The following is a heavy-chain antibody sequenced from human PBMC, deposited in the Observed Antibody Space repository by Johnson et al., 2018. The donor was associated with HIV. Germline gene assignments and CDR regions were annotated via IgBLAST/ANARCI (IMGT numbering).Heavy chain of an antibody. CDR3: ARDPDGTTGTTYPDAAFDI. V-gene: IGHV3-30-3*01. D-gene: IGHD1-1*01. Sequence: QMQLVESGGGVVQPGRSLRLSCAASGFTFSSYAMHWVRQAPGKGLEWVAVISYDGSNKYYADSVKGRFTISRDNAKNSLYLQMNSLRAEDTAVYYCARDPDGTTGTTYPDAAFDIWGQGTMVTVSS. CDR1: GFTFSSYA. CDR2: ISYDGSNK. J-gene: IGHJ3*02.